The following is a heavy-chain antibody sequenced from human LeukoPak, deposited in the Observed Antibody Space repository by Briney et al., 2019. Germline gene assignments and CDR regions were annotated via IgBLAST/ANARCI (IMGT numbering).Heavy chain of an antibody. CDR2: MNPNSGNT. D-gene: IGHD2-2*01. Sequence: ASVKVSCKASGYTFTSYDINWVRQATGQGLEWMGWMNPNSGNTGYAQKFQGRVTITRNTSISTAYMELSSRRSEDTAVYYCARGLPAALSPYMDVWGKGTTVTVSS. CDR3: ARGLPAALSPYMDV. CDR1: GYTFTSYD. V-gene: IGHV1-8*03. J-gene: IGHJ6*03.